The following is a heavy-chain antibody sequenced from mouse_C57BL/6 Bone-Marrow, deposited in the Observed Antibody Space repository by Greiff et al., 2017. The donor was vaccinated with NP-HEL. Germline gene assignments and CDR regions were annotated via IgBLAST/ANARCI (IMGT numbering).Heavy chain of an antibody. J-gene: IGHJ2*01. D-gene: IGHD1-1*01. CDR2: IYPGDGDT. V-gene: IGHV1-82*01. CDR1: GYAFSSSW. Sequence: SGPELVKPGASVKISCKASGYAFSSSWMNWVKQRPGKGLEWIGRIYPGDGDTNYNGKFKGKATLTADKSSSTAYMQLSSLTSEDSAVYFCARSDYYGSSYGYWGQGTTLTVSS. CDR3: ARSDYYGSSYGY.